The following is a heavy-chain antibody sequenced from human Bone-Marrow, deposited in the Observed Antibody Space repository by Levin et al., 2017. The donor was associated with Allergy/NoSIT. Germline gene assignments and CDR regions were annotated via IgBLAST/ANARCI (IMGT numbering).Heavy chain of an antibody. D-gene: IGHD3-22*01. J-gene: IGHJ1*01. V-gene: IGHV3-30*04. CDR1: GFTFSSYA. CDR2: ISYDGSNK. Sequence: GESLKISCAASGFTFSSYAMHWVRQAPGKGLEWVAVISYDGSNKYYADSVKGRFTISRDNSKNTLYLQMNSLRAEDTAVYYCARVRRYYDSSGTDRNGEYFQHWGQGTLVTVSS. CDR3: ARVRRYYDSSGTDRNGEYFQH.